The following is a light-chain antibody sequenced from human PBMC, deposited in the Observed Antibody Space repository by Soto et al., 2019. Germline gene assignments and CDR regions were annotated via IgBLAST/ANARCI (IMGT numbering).Light chain of an antibody. CDR3: QHTLKWPPT. J-gene: IGKJ1*01. CDR2: DTS. V-gene: IGKV3-11*01. CDR1: ENVRTF. Sequence: EVVLTQSPATLSLSPGERATLSCRASENVRTFVDWYQQKPGQAPRLLIYDTSARAAGIPARFSGSGSATEFTLTISSLQSEDFALYYCQHTLKWPPTFGQGTRVEI.